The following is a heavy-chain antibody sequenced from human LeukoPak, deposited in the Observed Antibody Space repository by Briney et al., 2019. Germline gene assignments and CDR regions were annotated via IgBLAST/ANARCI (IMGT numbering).Heavy chain of an antibody. CDR1: GDSISSYY. CDR2: IYPSRST. CDR3: ARSRAAVDHFGY. Sequence: SETLSLTCTVSGDSISSYYWSWIRQPAGKGLEWIGRIYPSRSTTYNPSLTSRVTMSVDTSKNQFSLRLSSVIAADTAVYYCARSRAAVDHFGYWGQGTLVTVSS. D-gene: IGHD6-13*01. V-gene: IGHV4-4*07. J-gene: IGHJ4*02.